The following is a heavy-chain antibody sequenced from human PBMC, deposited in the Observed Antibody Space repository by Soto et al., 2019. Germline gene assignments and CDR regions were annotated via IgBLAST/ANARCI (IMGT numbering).Heavy chain of an antibody. V-gene: IGHV2-5*02. CDR2: VYWDDDK. CDR3: ARRGTSSAAAGWFDP. J-gene: IGHJ5*02. D-gene: IGHD3-16*01. Sequence: QITLKESGPALVKPTQTLTLTCSFSGFSLTTAGMGVGWIRQPTGKAPEWVALVYWDDDKRYNPSLRSRLTITKDTSKNLVFVTLTDMDPVDTGTYYCARRGTSSAAAGWFDPWGHGILVTVSS. CDR1: GFSLTTAGMG.